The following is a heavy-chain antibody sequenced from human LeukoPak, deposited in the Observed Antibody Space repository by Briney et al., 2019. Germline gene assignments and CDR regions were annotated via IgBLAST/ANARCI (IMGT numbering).Heavy chain of an antibody. J-gene: IGHJ1*01. V-gene: IGHV1-18*01. CDR3: ARDDPSDYGDYYEYFPH. D-gene: IGHD4-17*01. CDR1: GYTFTSYG. CDR2: ISAYNGNT. Sequence: GASVKVSCKASGYTFTSYGISWVRQAPGQGLEWMGWISAYNGNTNYAQKLQGRVTMTTDTSTSTAYMELRSLRSDDTAVYYCARDDPSDYGDYYEYFPHWGQGTLVTVSS.